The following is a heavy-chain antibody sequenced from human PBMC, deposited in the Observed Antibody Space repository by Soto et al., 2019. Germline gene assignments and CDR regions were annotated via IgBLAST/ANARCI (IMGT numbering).Heavy chain of an antibody. D-gene: IGHD3-22*01. CDR1: GYTLTELS. V-gene: IGHV1-24*01. Sequence: ASVKVSCKVSGYTLTELSMHWVRQAPGKGLEWMGGFDPEDGETIYAQKFQGRVTMTEDTSTDTAYMELSSLRSEDTAVYYCSTSINYYDSSGYYYYYWGQGTLVTVSP. J-gene: IGHJ4*02. CDR2: FDPEDGET. CDR3: STSINYYDSSGYYYYY.